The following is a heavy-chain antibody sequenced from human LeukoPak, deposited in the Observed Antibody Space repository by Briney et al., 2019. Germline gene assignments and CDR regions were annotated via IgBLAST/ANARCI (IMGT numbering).Heavy chain of an antibody. CDR1: GDSMSSGTYY. CDR2: IFSSGNS. D-gene: IGHD2-2*01. CDR3: VKGGIVVVPAAPFDY. Sequence: SETLSPTCTVSGDSMSSGTYYWGWIRQPAGKRLEYLGRIFSSGNSNYNPSLKSRVTMSMDTSKSQFSLNLSSVTAADSAVYYCVKGGIVVVPAAPFDYWGQGTLVTVSS. V-gene: IGHV4-61*02. J-gene: IGHJ4*02.